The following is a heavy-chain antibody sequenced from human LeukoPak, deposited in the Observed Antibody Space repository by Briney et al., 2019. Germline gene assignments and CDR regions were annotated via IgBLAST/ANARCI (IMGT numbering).Heavy chain of an antibody. CDR1: GFTFSNAW. V-gene: IGHV3-48*01. D-gene: IGHD5-18*01. Sequence: GGSLRLSCAASGFTFSNAWMSWVRQAPGKGLEWVSYISSSSSTIYYADSVKGRFTISRDNAKNSLYLQMNSLRAEDTAVYYCARDRGYTYGHPFDYWGQGTLVTVSS. CDR3: ARDRGYTYGHPFDY. CDR2: ISSSSSTI. J-gene: IGHJ4*02.